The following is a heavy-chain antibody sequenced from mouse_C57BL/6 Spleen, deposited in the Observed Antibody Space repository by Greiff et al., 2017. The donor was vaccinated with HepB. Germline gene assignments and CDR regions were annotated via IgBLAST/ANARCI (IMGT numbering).Heavy chain of an antibody. J-gene: IGHJ4*01. CDR1: GYSFTDYN. Sequence: EVQLQQSGPELVKPGASVKISCKASGYSFTDYNMNWVKQSNGKSLEWIGVINPNYGTTSYNQKFKGKAILTVDQSSSTAYMQLNSLTSEDSAVYYCARGIYYGNYVAMDYWGQGTSVTVSS. D-gene: IGHD2-1*01. CDR2: INPNYGTT. CDR3: ARGIYYGNYVAMDY. V-gene: IGHV1-39*01.